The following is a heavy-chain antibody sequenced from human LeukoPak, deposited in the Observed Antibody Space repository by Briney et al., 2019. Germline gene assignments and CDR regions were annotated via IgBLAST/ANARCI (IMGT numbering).Heavy chain of an antibody. J-gene: IGHJ5*02. CDR2: IIPIFGTA. CDR1: GGTFSSYA. V-gene: IGHV1-69*01. CDR3: ARSGQQLVGGWFDP. Sequence: ASVKVSCKASGGTFSSYAISWVRQAPGQGLEWMGGIIPIFGTANYAQKFQGRVTITADESTSTAYMELSSLRSEDTAVYYCARSGQQLVGGWFDPWGQGTLVTASS. D-gene: IGHD6-13*01.